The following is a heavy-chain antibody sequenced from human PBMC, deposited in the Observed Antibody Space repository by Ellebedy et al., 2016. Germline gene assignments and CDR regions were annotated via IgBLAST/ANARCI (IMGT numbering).Heavy chain of an antibody. Sequence: SETLSLXXAVSGGSISGDGYFWSWVRQPPGKGLEWIGYIYHSGSTYYNPSLKSRVTISVDRSKNQVSLKLNSVTAADMAVYYCARGGYYYDSSFDSWGQGTLVTVSS. CDR2: IYHSGST. J-gene: IGHJ4*02. D-gene: IGHD3-22*01. V-gene: IGHV4-30-2*01. CDR3: ARGGYYYDSSFDS. CDR1: GGSISGDGYF.